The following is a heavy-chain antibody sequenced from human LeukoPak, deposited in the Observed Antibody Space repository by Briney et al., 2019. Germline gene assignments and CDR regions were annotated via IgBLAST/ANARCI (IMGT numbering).Heavy chain of an antibody. D-gene: IGHD6-13*01. Sequence: HPGGSLRLSCAASGFTFSSYAMRWVRQAPGKGLEWVAVISYDGSNKYYADSVKGRFTISRDNSKNTLYLQMNSLRAEDTAVYYGTRVIAEAAGLDYWGQGTLVAVSS. V-gene: IGHV3-30*04. CDR1: GFTFSSYA. CDR2: ISYDGSNK. J-gene: IGHJ4*02. CDR3: TRVIAEAAGLDY.